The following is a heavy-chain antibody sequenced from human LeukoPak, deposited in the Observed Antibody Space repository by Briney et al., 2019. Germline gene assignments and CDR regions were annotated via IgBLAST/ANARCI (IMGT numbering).Heavy chain of an antibody. CDR1: GFTFSSYA. Sequence: PGGSLRLSCAASGFTFSSYAMHWVRQAPGKGLEWVAVISYDGSNKYYADSVKGRFTISRDNSKNTLYLQMNSLRAEDTAVYYCARDSGYDIFDYWGQGTLVTISS. D-gene: IGHD5-12*01. CDR3: ARDSGYDIFDY. J-gene: IGHJ4*02. CDR2: ISYDGSNK. V-gene: IGHV3-30-3*01.